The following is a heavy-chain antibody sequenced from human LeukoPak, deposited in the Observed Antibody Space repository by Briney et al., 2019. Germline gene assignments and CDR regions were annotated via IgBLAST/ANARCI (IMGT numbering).Heavy chain of an antibody. Sequence: GGSLRLSCAASGFTFSSYSMNWVRQAPGKGQEWVSYISSSSSTIYYADSVKGRFTISRDNAKNSLYLQMNSLRAEDTAVYYCARDTYDSSGPDFDYWGQGTLVTVSS. CDR3: ARDTYDSSGPDFDY. D-gene: IGHD3-22*01. J-gene: IGHJ4*02. V-gene: IGHV3-48*01. CDR2: ISSSSSTI. CDR1: GFTFSSYS.